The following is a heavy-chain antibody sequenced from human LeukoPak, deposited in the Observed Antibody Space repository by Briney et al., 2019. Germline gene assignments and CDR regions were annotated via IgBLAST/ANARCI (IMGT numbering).Heavy chain of an antibody. Sequence: KTSETLCLTCTVSGGSISSYYWSWIRQPPGKGLEWIGYIYYSGSTNYNPSLKSRVTISVDTSKNQFSLKLSSVTAADTAVYYCARTGPRQLIDYWGQGTLVTVSS. CDR3: ARTGPRQLIDY. D-gene: IGHD6-19*01. J-gene: IGHJ4*02. CDR2: IYYSGST. V-gene: IGHV4-59*01. CDR1: GGSISSYY.